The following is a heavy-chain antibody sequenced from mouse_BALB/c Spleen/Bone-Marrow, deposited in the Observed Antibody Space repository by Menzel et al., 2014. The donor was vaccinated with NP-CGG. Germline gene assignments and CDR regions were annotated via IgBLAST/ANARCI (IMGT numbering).Heavy chain of an antibody. D-gene: IGHD1-1*01. CDR2: ISYSGST. CDR3: ARILLRSYAMDY. V-gene: IGHV3-8*02. J-gene: IGHJ4*01. Sequence: EVQRVESGPNLVKPSQTLSLTCSVTGDSITSGYWNWIRKFPGNKLEYMGYISYSGSTYYNPSLKSRISITRDTSKNQYYLQLNSVTTEDTATYYCARILLRSYAMDYWGQGTSVTVSS. CDR1: GDSITSGY.